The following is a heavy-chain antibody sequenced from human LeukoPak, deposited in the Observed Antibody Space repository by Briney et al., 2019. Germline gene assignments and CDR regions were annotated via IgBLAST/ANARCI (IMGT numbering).Heavy chain of an antibody. D-gene: IGHD4-17*01. V-gene: IGHV3-7*03. CDR2: IKRDESEK. J-gene: IGHJ4*02. CDR1: GFTFSSYS. Sequence: GGSLRLSCAASGFTFSSYSMNWVRQAPGKGLEWVAHIKRDESEKYYVDSVKGRFTISRDNSKNTLYLQMNSLRAEDTAVYYCAKDRALMTTVTTTADYWGQGTLVTVSS. CDR3: AKDRALMTTVTTTADY.